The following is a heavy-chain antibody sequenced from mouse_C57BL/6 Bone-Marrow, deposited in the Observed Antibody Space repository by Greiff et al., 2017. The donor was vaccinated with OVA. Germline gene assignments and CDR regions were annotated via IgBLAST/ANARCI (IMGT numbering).Heavy chain of an antibody. CDR1: GYSITSGYY. D-gene: IGHD2-4*01. CDR2: ISYDGSN. V-gene: IGHV3-6*01. J-gene: IGHJ4*01. CDR3: ARGYYDASYYYAMDY. Sequence: EVKLMESGPGLVKPSQSLSLTCSVTGYSITSGYYWNWIRQFPGNKLEWMGYISYDGSNNYNPSLKNRISITRDTSKNQFFLKLNSVTTEDTATYYCARGYYDASYYYAMDYWGQGTSVTVSS.